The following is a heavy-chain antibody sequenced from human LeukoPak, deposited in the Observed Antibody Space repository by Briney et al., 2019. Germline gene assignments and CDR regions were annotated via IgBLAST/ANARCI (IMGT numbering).Heavy chain of an antibody. CDR3: ARVDSSGYIRAFDI. V-gene: IGHV1-24*01. Sequence: ASVKVSCKVSGYTLTELSMHWVRQAPGKGLEWMGGFDPEDGETIYAQKFQGGVTMTRDTSISTAYMELSRLRSDDTAVYYCARVDSSGYIRAFDIWGQGTMVTVSS. CDR1: GYTLTELS. J-gene: IGHJ3*02. CDR2: FDPEDGET. D-gene: IGHD3-22*01.